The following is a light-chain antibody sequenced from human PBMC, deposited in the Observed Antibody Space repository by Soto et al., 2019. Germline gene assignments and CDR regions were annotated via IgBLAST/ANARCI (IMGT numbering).Light chain of an antibody. V-gene: IGKV1-27*01. CDR2: AAS. CDR3: QKYNSALRIT. CDR1: QGISNY. J-gene: IGKJ5*01. Sequence: DIQMTQSPSSLSASVGDRVTITCRASQGISNYLAWYQQKPGKVPKLLIYAASTLQSGVPPRFSGSGSGTDFTLTISSLQPEDVATYYCQKYNSALRITFGQGTRLEIK.